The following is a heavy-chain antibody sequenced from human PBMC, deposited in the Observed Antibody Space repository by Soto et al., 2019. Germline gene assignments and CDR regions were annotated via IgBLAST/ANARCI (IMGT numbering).Heavy chain of an antibody. CDR1: GGSMSEYF. Sequence: PSETLSLTCSVSGGSMSEYFWSWIRQSPGKGLEWIGYIYYLGSTDYNPFLKSRVTISVDTSKRQFSLRLTSVTAADTAVYYCARDGYDRSGRPYPAYWGPRTQVTVSS. CDR3: ARDGYDRSGRPYPAY. D-gene: IGHD3-10*01. CDR2: IYYLGST. J-gene: IGHJ4*02. V-gene: IGHV4-59*01.